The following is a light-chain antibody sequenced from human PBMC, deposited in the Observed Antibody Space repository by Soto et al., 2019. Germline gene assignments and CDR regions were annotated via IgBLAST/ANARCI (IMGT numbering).Light chain of an antibody. CDR1: QSLSSR. CDR2: VTS. CDR3: QQSFSPPYT. V-gene: IGKV1-39*01. J-gene: IGKJ2*01. Sequence: IQMTQSPSSLSASVGDRVTITCRASQSLSSRLTWYQQKPGEAPKLLIYVTSSLHSGVPSRFSGSGSETDFTLTINSLQPEDFATYYCQQSFSPPYTFGQGTKLEIK.